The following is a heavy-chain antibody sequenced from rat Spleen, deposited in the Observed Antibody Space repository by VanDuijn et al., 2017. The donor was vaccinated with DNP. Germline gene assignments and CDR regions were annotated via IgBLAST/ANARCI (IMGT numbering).Heavy chain of an antibody. CDR3: ARGYDGYDY. V-gene: IGHV3-1*01. D-gene: IGHD1-12*03. Sequence: EVQLQESGPGLVKPSQSLSLTCSVTGYSITSNYWGWIRKFPGNKMEWMAYISFSGTTGYNPCLKSRVSITRDTSKNQFFLQLNSVTTEDTATYYCARGYDGYDYWGQGVMVTVSS. CDR1: GYSITSNY. CDR2: ISFSGTT. J-gene: IGHJ2*01.